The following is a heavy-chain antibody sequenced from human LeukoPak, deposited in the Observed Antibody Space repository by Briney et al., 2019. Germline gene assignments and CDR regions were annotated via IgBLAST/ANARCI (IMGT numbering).Heavy chain of an antibody. D-gene: IGHD5-18*01. CDR3: AKVAGYSYVGVYYFDY. J-gene: IGHJ4*02. Sequence: QPGRSLRLSCAASGFAFSSFAMHWVRQAPGKGLEWVSLISYDGITEDYSDPVKGRFTISRDNFKNTLFLQMNSLRAGDTAVYYCAKVAGYSYVGVYYFDYWGQGTLVTVSS. CDR1: GFAFSSFA. V-gene: IGHV3-30*04. CDR2: ISYDGITE.